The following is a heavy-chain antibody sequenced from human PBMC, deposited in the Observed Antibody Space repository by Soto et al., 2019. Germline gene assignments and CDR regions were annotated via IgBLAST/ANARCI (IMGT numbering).Heavy chain of an antibody. CDR3: AGNIVATISSFDY. D-gene: IGHD5-12*01. J-gene: IGHJ4*02. V-gene: IGHV4-34*01. CDR2: INHSGST. CDR1: GESFSGYY. Sequence: QVQLQQWGAGLLKPSETLSLTCAVYGESFSGYYWSWIRQHPGKGLEWIGEINHSGSTNYNPSLTSRVTMSVDTSKNQFSLKLSSVTAADTAVYYCAGNIVATISSFDYWGQGTLVTVSS.